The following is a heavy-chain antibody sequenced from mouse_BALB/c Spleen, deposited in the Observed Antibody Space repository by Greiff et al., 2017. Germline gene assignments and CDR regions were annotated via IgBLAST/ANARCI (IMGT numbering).Heavy chain of an antibody. V-gene: IGHV5-6-3*01. CDR3: ARVGGGFDY. Sequence: EVKVEESGGGLVQPGGSLKLSCAASGFTFSSYGMSWVRQTPDKRLELVATINSNGGSTYYPDSVKGRFTISRDNAKNTLYLQMSSLKSEDTAMYYCARVGGGFDYWGQGTTLTVSS. CDR2: INSNGGST. J-gene: IGHJ2*01. CDR1: GFTFSSYG.